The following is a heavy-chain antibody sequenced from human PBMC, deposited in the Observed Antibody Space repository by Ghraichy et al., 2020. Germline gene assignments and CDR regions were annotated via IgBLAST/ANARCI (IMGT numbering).Heavy chain of an antibody. Sequence: VSVKVSCKVSGYTLTELSMHWVRQAPGKGLEWMGGFDPEDGETIYAQKFQGRVTMTEDTSTDTAYMELSSLRSEDTAVYYCATPIGYCTNGVCQYTGAFDIWGQGTMVTVSS. CDR1: GYTLTELS. CDR2: FDPEDGET. J-gene: IGHJ3*02. CDR3: ATPIGYCTNGVCQYTGAFDI. D-gene: IGHD2-8*01. V-gene: IGHV1-24*01.